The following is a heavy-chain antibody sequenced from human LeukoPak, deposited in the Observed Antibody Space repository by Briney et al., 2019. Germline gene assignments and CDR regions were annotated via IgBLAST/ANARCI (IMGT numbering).Heavy chain of an antibody. CDR3: ARRTRAIFGVVIHYYYYGMDV. CDR2: IIPIFGTA. D-gene: IGHD3-3*01. Sequence: SVKVSCKASGGTFGSYAISWVRQAPGQGLEWMGGIIPIFGTANYAQKFQGRVTITADESTSTAYMELSSLRSEDTAVYYCARRTRAIFGVVIHYYYYGMDVWGQGTTVTVSS. CDR1: GGTFGSYA. J-gene: IGHJ6*02. V-gene: IGHV1-69*13.